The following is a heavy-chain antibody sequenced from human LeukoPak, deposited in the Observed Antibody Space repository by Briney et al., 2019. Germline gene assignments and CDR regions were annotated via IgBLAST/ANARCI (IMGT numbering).Heavy chain of an antibody. J-gene: IGHJ3*02. CDR3: ARAYYESSGYEIAFDI. Sequence: ASVKVSCKASGYTFTSYGISWVRQAPGQGLEWMGWISAYNGNTNYAQKLQGRVTMTTDTSTSTAYMELRSLRSDDTAVYYCARAYYESSGYEIAFDIWGQGTMVTVSS. CDR2: ISAYNGNT. CDR1: GYTFTSYG. D-gene: IGHD3-22*01. V-gene: IGHV1-18*01.